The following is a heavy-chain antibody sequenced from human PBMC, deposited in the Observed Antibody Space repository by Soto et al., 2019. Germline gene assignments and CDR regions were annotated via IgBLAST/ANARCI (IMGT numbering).Heavy chain of an antibody. J-gene: IGHJ6*03. Sequence: SETLSLTCTVSGGSISSYYWSWIRQPPGKGLEWIGYIYYSGSTNYNPSLKSRVTISVDTSKNQFSLKLSSVTAADTAVYYCARGTGTTLVGYYYYMDVWGKGTTVTVSS. CDR2: IYYSGST. CDR1: GGSISSYY. D-gene: IGHD1-7*01. V-gene: IGHV4-59*01. CDR3: ARGTGTTLVGYYYYMDV.